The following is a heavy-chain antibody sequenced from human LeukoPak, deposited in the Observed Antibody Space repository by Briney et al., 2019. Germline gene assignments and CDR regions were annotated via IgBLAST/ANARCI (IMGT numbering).Heavy chain of an antibody. CDR3: AREHLYYDFWGGYYPLYYYYYYMDV. CDR2: INWNGGST. CDR1: GFTFDDYG. J-gene: IGHJ6*03. V-gene: IGHV3-20*04. D-gene: IGHD3-3*01. Sequence: PGGSLRLSCAASGFTFDDYGMSWVRQAPGKGLEWVSGINWNGGSTGYADSVKGRFTISRDNAKNSLYLQMNSLRAEDTALYYCAREHLYYDFWGGYYPLYYYYYYMDVWGKGTTVTVSS.